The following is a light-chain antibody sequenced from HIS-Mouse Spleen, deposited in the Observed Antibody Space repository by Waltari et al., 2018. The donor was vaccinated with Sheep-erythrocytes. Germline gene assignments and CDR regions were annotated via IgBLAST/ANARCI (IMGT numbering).Light chain of an antibody. CDR2: SNN. Sequence: QSVLTQPPSASGTPGQRVTISCSGSSSNIGSNTVNWYQQLPGTAPKLLIYSNNPRPSGVPDLFSCSQSGTSASLAISGLQTEDEAEYDCAAWDDSLNGLVFGGGTKLTVL. J-gene: IGLJ2*01. V-gene: IGLV1-44*01. CDR1: SSNIGSNT. CDR3: AAWDDSLNGLV.